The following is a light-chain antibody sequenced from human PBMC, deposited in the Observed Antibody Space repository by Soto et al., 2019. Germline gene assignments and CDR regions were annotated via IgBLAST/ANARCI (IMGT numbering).Light chain of an antibody. CDR2: EVT. Sequence: QSALTQPASVSGSPGQSITISCTGTSSDVGGYNYVSWYQQQSGKAPKLLIYEVTNRPSGISDRFSGSKSVNTASLTISGLQAEDESDYYCGSYSSTDTPFDFGTGTKVTVL. J-gene: IGLJ1*01. V-gene: IGLV2-14*01. CDR3: GSYSSTDTPFD. CDR1: SSDVGGYNY.